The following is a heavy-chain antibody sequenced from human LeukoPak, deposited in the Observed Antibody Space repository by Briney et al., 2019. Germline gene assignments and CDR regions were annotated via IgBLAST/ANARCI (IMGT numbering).Heavy chain of an antibody. CDR1: GFTFDDYT. CDR2: ISWDGGST. Sequence: QTGGSLRLSCAASGFTFDDYTMHWVRQAPGKGLEWVSLISWDGGSTYYADSVKGRFTISRDNSKNSLYLQMNSLRTEDIALYYCAKSRGEYSSSCFDYWGQGALVTVSS. D-gene: IGHD6-6*01. V-gene: IGHV3-43*01. CDR3: AKSRGEYSSSCFDY. J-gene: IGHJ4*02.